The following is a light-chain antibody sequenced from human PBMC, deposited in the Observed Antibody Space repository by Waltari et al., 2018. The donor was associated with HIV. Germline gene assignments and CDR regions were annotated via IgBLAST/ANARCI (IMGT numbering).Light chain of an antibody. CDR3: CSYAGSHTFVV. J-gene: IGLJ2*01. CDR1: NSDVGSCDL. Sequence: QSALTQPASVSGSPGQSVTISCAGRNSDVGSCDLVSWYQHHPGKAPKRLIYEVTKRPSGVSNRFPGSKSGNTASLTISGLQAEDEADYYCCSYAGSHTFVVFGGGTKLTVL. CDR2: EVT. V-gene: IGLV2-23*02.